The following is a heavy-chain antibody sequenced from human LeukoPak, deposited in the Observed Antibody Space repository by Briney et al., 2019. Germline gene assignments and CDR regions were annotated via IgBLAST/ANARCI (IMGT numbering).Heavy chain of an antibody. Sequence: ASVKVSCKASGYTFTGYYMHWVRQAPGQGLEWMGWINPNSGGTNYAQKFQGRVTMTRDTSISTAYMELSRLRSDDTAVYYCAREEAISYYYYMDVWGKGTTVTISS. V-gene: IGHV1-2*02. CDR2: INPNSGGT. J-gene: IGHJ6*03. CDR1: GYTFTGYY. CDR3: AREEAISYYYYMDV.